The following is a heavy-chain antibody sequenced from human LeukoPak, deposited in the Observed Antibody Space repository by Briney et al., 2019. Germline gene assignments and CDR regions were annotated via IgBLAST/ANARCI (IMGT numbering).Heavy chain of an antibody. D-gene: IGHD2/OR15-2a*01. V-gene: IGHV4-59*01. Sequence: SETLSLTCIVSGAPLSGFYWAWLRQPPEKGLEWIGYIYYSGSTNYNPSLKSRVTISVDTSKNQFSLKLSSVTAADTAVYYCEKPMGTFDLDYWGQGTLVTVSS. J-gene: IGHJ4*02. CDR3: EKPMGTFDLDY. CDR1: GAPLSGFY. CDR2: IYYSGST.